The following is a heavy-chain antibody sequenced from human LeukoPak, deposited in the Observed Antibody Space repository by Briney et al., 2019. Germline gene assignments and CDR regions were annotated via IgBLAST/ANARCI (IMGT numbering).Heavy chain of an antibody. Sequence: PGGSLRLSCAASGFTFSSYSMNWVRQAPGKGLEWVSYISSSSTIYYADSVKGRFTISRDNAKNSLYLQMNSLRAEDTAVYYCAGQTAMVTFWGQGTLVTASS. V-gene: IGHV3-48*01. CDR1: GFTFSSYS. D-gene: IGHD5-18*01. J-gene: IGHJ4*02. CDR3: AGQTAMVTF. CDR2: ISSSSTI.